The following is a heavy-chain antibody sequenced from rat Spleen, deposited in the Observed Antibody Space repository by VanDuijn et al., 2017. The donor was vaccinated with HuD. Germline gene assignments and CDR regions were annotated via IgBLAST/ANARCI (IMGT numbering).Heavy chain of an antibody. Sequence: EVQLVESGGGLVQPGRSLKLSCAASGFTFNNYDMAWVRQDSTKGLEWVASISPGGGNTYYRDSVKGRFTVSRDNAKSTLSLQMDSLRSEDTATFYCARRHYGYTDYFDYWGQGVMVTVSS. CDR2: ISPGGGNT. D-gene: IGHD1-9*01. CDR3: ARRHYGYTDYFDY. CDR1: GFTFNNYD. J-gene: IGHJ2*01. V-gene: IGHV5S23*01.